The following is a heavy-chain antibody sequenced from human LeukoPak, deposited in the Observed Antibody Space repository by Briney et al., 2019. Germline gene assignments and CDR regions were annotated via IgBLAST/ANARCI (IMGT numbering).Heavy chain of an antibody. Sequence: PSETLSLTCTVSGGSISSSSYYWGWIRQPPGKGLEWIGSIYYSGSTYYNPSLKSRVTISVDTSKNQFSLKLSSVTAADTAVYYCASLSSLLWFGELTSPGLDYWGQGTLVTVSS. V-gene: IGHV4-39*01. CDR1: GGSISSSSYY. J-gene: IGHJ4*02. CDR3: ASLSSLLWFGELTSPGLDY. CDR2: IYYSGST. D-gene: IGHD3-10*01.